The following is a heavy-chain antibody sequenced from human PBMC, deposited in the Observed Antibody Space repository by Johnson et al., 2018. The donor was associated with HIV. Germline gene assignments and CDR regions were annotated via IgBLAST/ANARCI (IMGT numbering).Heavy chain of an antibody. CDR1: GFTFSSYG. J-gene: IGHJ3*02. V-gene: IGHV3-30*02. Sequence: QVQLVESGGGVVQPGGSLRLSCAASGFTFSSYGMHWVRQAPGKGLEWVAFIRYDGSNKYYADSVKGRFTISRDNSKNTLYLQMNSLRAEDTAVYYCAKETVSGSYYDAFYIWGQGTMVTVSS. CDR2: IRYDGSNK. CDR3: AKETVSGSYYDAFYI. D-gene: IGHD1-26*01.